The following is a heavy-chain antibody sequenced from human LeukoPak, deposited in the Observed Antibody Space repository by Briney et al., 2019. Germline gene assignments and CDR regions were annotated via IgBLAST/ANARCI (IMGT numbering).Heavy chain of an antibody. CDR1: GYTFTSYY. Sequence: GASVKVSCKASGYTFTSYYMHWVRQAPGQGLEWMGIINPSGGSTSYAQKLQGRVTMTRDMSTSTVYMELSSLRSEDTAVYYCARERLADDAFDIWGQGTMVTVSS. CDR3: ARERLADDAFDI. CDR2: INPSGGST. V-gene: IGHV1-46*01. D-gene: IGHD4-11*01. J-gene: IGHJ3*02.